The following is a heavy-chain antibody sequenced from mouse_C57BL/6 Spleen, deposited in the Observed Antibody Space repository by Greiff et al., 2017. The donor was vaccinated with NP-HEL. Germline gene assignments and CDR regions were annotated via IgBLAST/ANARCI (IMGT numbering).Heavy chain of an antibody. CDR2: ISYDGSN. CDR3: ARDDSSGSAWFAY. Sequence: EVQLQESGPGLVKPSQSLSLTCSVTGYSITSGYYWNWIRQFPGNKLEWMGYISYDGSNNYNPSLKNRISITRDRSKNQFFLKLNSVTTEDTATYYCARDDSSGSAWFAYWGQGTRVTVSA. D-gene: IGHD3-2*02. V-gene: IGHV3-6*01. CDR1: GYSITSGYY. J-gene: IGHJ3*01.